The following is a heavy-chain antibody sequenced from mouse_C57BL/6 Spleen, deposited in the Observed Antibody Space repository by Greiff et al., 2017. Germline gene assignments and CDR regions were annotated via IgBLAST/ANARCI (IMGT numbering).Heavy chain of an antibody. J-gene: IGHJ4*01. CDR1: GFNIKDDY. CDR2: IYPENGDT. V-gene: IGHV14-4*01. D-gene: IGHD3-2*02. CDR3: TLTAQAMDY. Sequence: VQLQQSGAELVRPGASVKLSCTASGFNIKDDYMHWVKQRPDQGLEWIGWIYPENGDTEYASKFQGKATITADTSSNTAYLQLSSLTSEDTAVFYCTLTAQAMDYWGQGTSVTVSS.